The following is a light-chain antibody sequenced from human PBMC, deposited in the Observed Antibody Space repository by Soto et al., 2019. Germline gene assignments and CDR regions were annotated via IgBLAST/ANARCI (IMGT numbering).Light chain of an antibody. CDR2: CAS. CDR1: QSVSSNY. J-gene: IGKJ1*01. Sequence: EIVLTQSPGTLSLSPGERATLSCRASQSVSSNYLAWYQRKPGQAPRLLIYCASSRATDIPNRFSGSGSGTDFTLTITRLEPEDFAVYFCQQYGGSPPTFGQGTKVEIK. V-gene: IGKV3-20*01. CDR3: QQYGGSPPT.